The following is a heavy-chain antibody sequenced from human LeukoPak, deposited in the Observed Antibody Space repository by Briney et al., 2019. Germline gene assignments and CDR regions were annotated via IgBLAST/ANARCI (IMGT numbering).Heavy chain of an antibody. CDR3: AKGRDYYGSGSVY. CDR2: ISGSGGST. D-gene: IGHD3-10*01. CDR1: GFTFSSYA. Sequence: GGSLRLSCAASGFTFSSYAISWVRQAPGKGLEWVSAISGSGGSTYYADSVKGRFTISRDNSKNTLYLQMNSLRAEGTAVYYCAKGRDYYGSGSVYWGQGTLVTVSS. V-gene: IGHV3-23*01. J-gene: IGHJ4*02.